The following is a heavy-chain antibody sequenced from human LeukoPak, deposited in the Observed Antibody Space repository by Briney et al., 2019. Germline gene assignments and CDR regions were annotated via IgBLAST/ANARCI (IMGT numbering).Heavy chain of an antibody. J-gene: IGHJ4*02. V-gene: IGHV3-30*02. Sequence: GGSLRLYCAASGFTFSIFGMHWVRQAPGKGLERVAFIRYDGSNKYYADSVKGRFTISRDNSKNTLYLQMNSLRAEDTAVYYCARGSRAFLEWVPFDYWGQGTLVTVSS. CDR2: IRYDGSNK. CDR3: ARGSRAFLEWVPFDY. CDR1: GFTFSIFG. D-gene: IGHD3-3*01.